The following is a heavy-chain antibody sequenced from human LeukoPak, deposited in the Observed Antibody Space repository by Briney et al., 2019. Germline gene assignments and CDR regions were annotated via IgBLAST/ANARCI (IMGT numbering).Heavy chain of an antibody. V-gene: IGHV3-30*18. Sequence: GGSLRLSCAASGFTFSSYGMHWVRQAPGKGLEWVAVISYDGSNKYYADSVKGRFTISRDNSKNTLYLQMNSLRAEDTAVYYCGKDKTYDFWSGYFDYWGQGTLVTVSS. CDR2: ISYDGSNK. D-gene: IGHD3-3*01. J-gene: IGHJ4*02. CDR1: GFTFSSYG. CDR3: GKDKTYDFWSGYFDY.